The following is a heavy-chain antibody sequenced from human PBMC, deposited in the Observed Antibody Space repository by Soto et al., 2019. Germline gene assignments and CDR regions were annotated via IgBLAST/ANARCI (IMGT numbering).Heavy chain of an antibody. CDR3: ATDPPRGYSGYDYGY. V-gene: IGHV1-24*01. CDR1: GYTLTELS. D-gene: IGHD5-12*01. Sequence: ASVKVSCKVSGYTLTELSMHWVRQAPGKGLEWMGGFDPENGETIYAQKFQGRVTMTEDTSTDTAYMELSSLRSEDTAVYYCATDPPRGYSGYDYGYWGQGTLVTVSS. CDR2: FDPENGET. J-gene: IGHJ4*02.